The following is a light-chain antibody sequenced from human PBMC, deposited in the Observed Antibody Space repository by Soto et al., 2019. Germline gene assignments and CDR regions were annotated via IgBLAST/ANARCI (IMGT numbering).Light chain of an antibody. CDR1: QSISSW. CDR3: QQYNLYWT. Sequence: DIQMTQSPSTLSASVGDRVTITCRASQSISSWLAWYQQKPGKAPKLLIYKASSLESGVPSRFSGSGSGTEFTLTISRLQPDDFATYYCQQYNLYWTFGQGTKVEIK. CDR2: KAS. J-gene: IGKJ1*01. V-gene: IGKV1-5*03.